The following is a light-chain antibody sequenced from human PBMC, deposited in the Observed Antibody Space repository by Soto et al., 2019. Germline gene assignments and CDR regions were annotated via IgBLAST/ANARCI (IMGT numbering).Light chain of an antibody. V-gene: IGKV3-15*01. CDR1: QSVYGD. J-gene: IGKJ1*01. CDR2: RAS. Sequence: VMTQSPATLSVSVGETATLSCRASQSVYGDLAWYPQRPGQAPGLLIYRASIRAAGVSARFSGSGSGTDFTLTISDLRSEDVALYYCQQADRWPWTFGQGTRVDIK. CDR3: QQADRWPWT.